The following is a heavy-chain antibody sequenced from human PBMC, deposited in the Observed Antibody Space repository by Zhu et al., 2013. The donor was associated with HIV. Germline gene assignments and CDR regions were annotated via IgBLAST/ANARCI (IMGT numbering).Heavy chain of an antibody. CDR1: GYTFTSYG. V-gene: IGHV1-18*01. Sequence: QVQLVQSGAEVKKPGASVKVSCKASGYTFTSYGISWVRQAPGQGLEWMGWISAYNGNTNYAQKLQGRVTMTTDTSTSTAYMELRSLRSDDTAVYYCARDRDIVVVPAAIVGYYYYYGMDVWGQGTTVTVSS. CDR3: ARDRDIVVVPAAIVGYYYYYGMDV. CDR2: ISAYNGNT. D-gene: IGHD2-2*02. J-gene: IGHJ6*02.